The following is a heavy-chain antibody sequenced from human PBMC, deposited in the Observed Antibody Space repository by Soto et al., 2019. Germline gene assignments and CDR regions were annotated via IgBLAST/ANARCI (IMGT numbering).Heavy chain of an antibody. CDR1: GYAFTTYG. V-gene: IGHV1-18*01. D-gene: IGHD1-1*01. J-gene: IGHJ4*02. CDR2: ISAHNGNT. CDR3: ARGGYGDY. Sequence: QVHLVQSGAEVKKPGASVKVSCQASGYAFTTYGITWVRQAPGQGLEWMGWISAHNGNTNYAQKLQGRVTVTRDPSTRTAYMELRSLRSDGTTVYYCARGGYGDYWGQGALVTVSS.